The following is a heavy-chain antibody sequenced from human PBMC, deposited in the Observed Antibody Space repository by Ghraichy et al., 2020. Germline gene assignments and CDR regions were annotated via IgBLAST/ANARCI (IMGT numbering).Heavy chain of an antibody. D-gene: IGHD2-15*01. CDR3: ARYHLQGTYCSRGNCYFDS. CDR2: ISTSGDTI. CDR1: GFTFSDYY. Sequence: GGSLRLSCAASGFTFSDYYMSWIRQAPGKGLECLSYISTSGDTIYYADSVKGRFTVSRDNAKNSLSLQMNSPRAEDTAMYFCARYHLQGTYCSRGNCYFDSWGQGTLVTVSS. V-gene: IGHV3-11*01. J-gene: IGHJ4*02.